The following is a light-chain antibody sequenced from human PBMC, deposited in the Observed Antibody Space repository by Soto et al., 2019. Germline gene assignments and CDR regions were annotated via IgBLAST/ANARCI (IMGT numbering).Light chain of an antibody. CDR2: DVS. V-gene: IGLV2-14*01. CDR3: SSHTSSSTLV. Sequence: QSALTQPASVSGSTGQSITISCTGTSSDVGGYNYVSWYQQHPGKAPKLMIYDVSNRPSGVSNRFSGSKSGNTASLTISGLQAEDEADYYCSSHTSSSTLVFGGGTKLTVL. J-gene: IGLJ2*01. CDR1: SSDVGGYNY.